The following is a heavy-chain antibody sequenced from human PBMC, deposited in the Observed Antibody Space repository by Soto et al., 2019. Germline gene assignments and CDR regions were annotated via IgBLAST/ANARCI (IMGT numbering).Heavy chain of an antibody. V-gene: IGHV4-34*01. CDR3: ARLISGGGYCSGGSCYSWAFEI. CDR2: INHSGST. D-gene: IGHD2-15*01. CDR1: GGSFNDYY. Sequence: SETLSLTCAVYGGSFNDYYWSWIRQPPGKGLEWIGEINHSGSTNYNPSLKSRVTISVETSKNHFSLKLSSVTAADTAVYYGARLISGGGYCSGGSCYSWAFEILGQGTMVTVSS. J-gene: IGHJ3*02.